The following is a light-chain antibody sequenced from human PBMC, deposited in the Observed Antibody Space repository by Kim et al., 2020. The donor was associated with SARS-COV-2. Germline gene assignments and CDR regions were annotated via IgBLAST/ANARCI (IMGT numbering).Light chain of an antibody. Sequence: EIVMTQSPATLSVSPGDRATLSCRASQGVSSNLAWFQQKPGQAPRLLIYGASTRATGVPARFSGTGSGTEFTLTISSLQSEDFAVYYCQQYNNWPPGTFGQGTRLEIK. CDR2: GAS. V-gene: IGKV3-15*01. CDR3: QQYNNWPPGT. CDR1: QGVSSN. J-gene: IGKJ5*01.